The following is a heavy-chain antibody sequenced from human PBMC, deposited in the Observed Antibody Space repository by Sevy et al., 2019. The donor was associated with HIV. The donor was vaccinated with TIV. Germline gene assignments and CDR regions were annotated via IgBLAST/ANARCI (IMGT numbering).Heavy chain of an antibody. CDR2: ITSRGNYR. D-gene: IGHD3-22*01. CDR1: GFTFSDYY. CDR3: AGDRRLYDSTTNLSGA. Sequence: GGSLRLSCVASGFTFSDYYMSWIRQAPGKGLEWVSYITSRGNYRNYVDSVKGRFTISRDNDKNALYLQMNSLRVEDTAVYYCAGDRRLYDSTTNLSGAWGQGTLVTVSS. V-gene: IGHV3-11*06. J-gene: IGHJ5*02.